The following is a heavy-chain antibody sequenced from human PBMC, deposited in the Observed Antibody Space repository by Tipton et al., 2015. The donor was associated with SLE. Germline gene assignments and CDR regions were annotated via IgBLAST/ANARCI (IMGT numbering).Heavy chain of an antibody. CDR2: IWYDGSNT. CDR3: ARGLGHLVDGYFDL. V-gene: IGHV3-33*01. D-gene: IGHD6-6*01. Sequence: QVQLVQSGGGVVQPGTSLRLSCAAPGFTFSRYGMHWVRQAPGKGLEWVAGIWYDGSNTHYADSVKGRFTISRDNSKNTLYVQMNSLRVEDTAVYYCARGLGHLVDGYFDLWGRGTLVTVSS. CDR1: GFTFSRYG. J-gene: IGHJ2*01.